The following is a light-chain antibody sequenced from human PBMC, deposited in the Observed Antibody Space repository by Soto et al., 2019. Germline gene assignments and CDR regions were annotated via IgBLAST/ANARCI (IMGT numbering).Light chain of an antibody. V-gene: IGKV1-5*03. CDR1: QGISNW. Sequence: DIQMTQSPSTLSASAGDRVTITCRASQGISNWLAWYQQKPGKAPNLLIYKASSLESGVPSRFSGSGSGTEFTLTISSLQTDDFATYYCQQYNTYPLTLGGGTKVDIK. CDR2: KAS. CDR3: QQYNTYPLT. J-gene: IGKJ4*01.